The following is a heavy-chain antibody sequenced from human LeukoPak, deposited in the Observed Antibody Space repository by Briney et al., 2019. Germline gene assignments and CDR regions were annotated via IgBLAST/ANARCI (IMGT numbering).Heavy chain of an antibody. CDR2: ISGIGGST. Sequence: GGSLRLSCAASGLTFSSYAMSWVRQAPGKGLEWVSVISGIGGSTYYADSVKGRFPISRDNSKNTLYLQMNSLTAEDTAVYYSAEDTYGRGGGYWGQGTLVTVSS. CDR1: GLTFSSYA. V-gene: IGHV3-23*01. CDR3: AEDTYGRGGGY. D-gene: IGHD3-16*01. J-gene: IGHJ4*02.